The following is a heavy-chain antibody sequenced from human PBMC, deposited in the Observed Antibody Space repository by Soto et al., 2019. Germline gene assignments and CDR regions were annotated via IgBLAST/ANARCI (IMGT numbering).Heavy chain of an antibody. CDR1: GFIFSDYY. V-gene: IGHV3-11*01. CDR3: ARAWKIEKFGVISMSKGLDV. J-gene: IGHJ6*02. D-gene: IGHD3-3*01. Sequence: QVQLVESGGGLVKAGGSLRLSCAASGFIFSDYYMTWIRQATGKGLEWLSCSSNRDRSTYYADSVKDRFVVSKDNAKNLVYLQMKSLRAEDTAVYFCARAWKIEKFGVISMSKGLDVWGQGTTVTVSS. CDR2: SSNRDRST.